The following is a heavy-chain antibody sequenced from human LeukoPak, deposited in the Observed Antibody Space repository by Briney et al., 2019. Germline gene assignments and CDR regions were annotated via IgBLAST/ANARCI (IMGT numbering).Heavy chain of an antibody. CDR1: GFTFSSYE. Sequence: GGSLRLSCAASGFTFSSYEMNWVRQAPGKGLEWVSVIYSGDITYYADSVKGRFTISRDNSKNTLYLQMSNLRAEDTAVYYCARVGEKAFHLWPEIDYWGQGTLVTVSS. V-gene: IGHV3-66*01. CDR2: IYSGDIT. J-gene: IGHJ4*02. CDR3: ARVGEKAFHLWPEIDY. D-gene: IGHD5-24*01.